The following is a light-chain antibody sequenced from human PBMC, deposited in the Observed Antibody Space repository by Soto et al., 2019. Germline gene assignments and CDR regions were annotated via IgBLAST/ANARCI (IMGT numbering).Light chain of an antibody. CDR1: QSLLHITGETF. Sequence: DVVMTQTPPSLSVAPGQPAPISCKSSQSLLHITGETFLFWYLQKPGHSPQLLIYEVSTRVSGVPDRFSGSGSGTDFTLEISRVETDDVGIYYCMQSTQLPPTFGQGTRLGIE. V-gene: IGKV2D-29*02. CDR2: EVS. J-gene: IGKJ5*01. CDR3: MQSTQLPPT.